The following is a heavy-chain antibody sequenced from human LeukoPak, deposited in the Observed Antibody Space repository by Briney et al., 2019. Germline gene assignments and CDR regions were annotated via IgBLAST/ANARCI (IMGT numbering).Heavy chain of an antibody. CDR2: TYYRCKWYN. CDR3: ARGGTYLFDY. CDR1: VDSVSINSAA. V-gene: IGHV6-1*01. Sequence: SPTLSLTFAISVDSVSINSAAWTWIRQSPSRGLEWLGRTYYRCKWYNDYAVSVKSRITINPDTSKNQFSLQLNSVTAEDTAVYYCARGGTYLFDYWGQGTLVTVSS. J-gene: IGHJ4*02. D-gene: IGHD1-26*01.